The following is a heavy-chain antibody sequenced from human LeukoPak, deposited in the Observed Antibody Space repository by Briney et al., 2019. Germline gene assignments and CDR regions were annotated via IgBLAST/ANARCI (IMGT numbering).Heavy chain of an antibody. CDR2: IIWSGGST. CDR3: ARDDYGSGSWNDY. D-gene: IGHD3-10*01. V-gene: IGHV3-20*04. CDR1: GFTFYDYG. Sequence: GGSLRLSCAASGFTFYDYGMSWVRQAPGKGLEWVSGIIWSGGSTGYADSVKGRFTISRDNAKNSLYLQMNSLRAEDTALYYCARDDYGSGSWNDYWGQGTLVTVSS. J-gene: IGHJ4*02.